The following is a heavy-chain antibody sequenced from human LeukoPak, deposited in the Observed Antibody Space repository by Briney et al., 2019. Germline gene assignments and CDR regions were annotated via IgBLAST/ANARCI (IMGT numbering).Heavy chain of an antibody. CDR2: ISSSSSTI. V-gene: IGHV3-48*01. J-gene: IGHJ4*02. D-gene: IGHD3-22*01. Sequence: GGSLRLSSAASGFTFSSRSMNWVRQAPGKGLEWVSYISSSSSTIYYADSVKGRFTISRDNAKNSLYLQMNSLRAEDTAVYYCARGAYYYEDWGQGTLVTVSS. CDR1: GFTFSSRS. CDR3: ARGAYYYED.